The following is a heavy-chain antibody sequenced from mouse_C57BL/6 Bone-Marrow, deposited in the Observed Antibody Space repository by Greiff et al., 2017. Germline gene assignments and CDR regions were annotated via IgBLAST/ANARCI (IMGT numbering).Heavy chain of an antibody. CDR3: ARNPITTVVAPHFDV. CDR2: IDPSDSYT. J-gene: IGHJ1*03. V-gene: IGHV1-59*01. CDR1: GYTFTSYW. Sequence: QVQLQQPGAELVRPGTSVKLSCKASGYTFTSYWMHWVKQRPGQGLAWIGVIDPSDSYTNYNQKFKGKATLTVDTSSSTAYMQLSSLTSEDSAVYYCARNPITTVVAPHFDVGGTGTTVTVSS. D-gene: IGHD1-1*01.